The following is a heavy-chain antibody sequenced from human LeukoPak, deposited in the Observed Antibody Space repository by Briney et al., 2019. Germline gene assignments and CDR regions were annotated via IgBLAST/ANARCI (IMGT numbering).Heavy chain of an antibody. V-gene: IGHV4-59*01. CDR3: ARSYCTNGVCYRGFDP. Sequence: PSETLSLTCTVSGGSMSSYYWSWIRQPPGKGLEWIGYIYYSGSTNYNPSLKSRVTISVDTSKNQFSLMLSSVTAADTAVYYCARSYCTNGVCYRGFDPRSQGTLVTVSS. D-gene: IGHD2-8*01. J-gene: IGHJ5*02. CDR2: IYYSGST. CDR1: GGSMSSYY.